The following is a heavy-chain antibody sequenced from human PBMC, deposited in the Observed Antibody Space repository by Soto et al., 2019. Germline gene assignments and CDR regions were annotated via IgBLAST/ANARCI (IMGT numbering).Heavy chain of an antibody. CDR3: ARKWGTYSSASLDY. CDR2: MSYDGTNE. CDR1: GFSFTHYT. V-gene: IGHV3-30*04. J-gene: IGHJ4*02. Sequence: QLVESGGGVVQPGGSLRLSCAASGFSFTHYTINWVRQAPGKGLEWVAVMSYDGTNEYYADSVKGRFTISRDNSKSTVYLHMNSLTPEDTALYYCARKWGTYSSASLDYWGLGTLVTVSS. D-gene: IGHD6-19*01.